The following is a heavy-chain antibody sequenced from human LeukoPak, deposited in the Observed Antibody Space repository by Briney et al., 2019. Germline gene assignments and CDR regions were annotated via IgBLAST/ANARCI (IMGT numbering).Heavy chain of an antibody. Sequence: GGSLRLSCAASGFTVSSNYMSWVRQAPGKGLEWVSVIYSGGSTYYADSVKGRFTTSRDNSKNTLYLQMNSLRAEDTAVYYCAFHPLYYYGSGSFEAVFDYWGQGTLVTVSS. CDR3: AFHPLYYYGSGSFEAVFDY. V-gene: IGHV3-53*01. D-gene: IGHD3-10*01. CDR2: IYSGGST. CDR1: GFTVSSNY. J-gene: IGHJ4*02.